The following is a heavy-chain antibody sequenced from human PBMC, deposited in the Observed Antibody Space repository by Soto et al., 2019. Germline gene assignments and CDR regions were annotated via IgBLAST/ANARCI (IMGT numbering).Heavy chain of an antibody. J-gene: IGHJ6*02. CDR1: GGSISSGGYY. CDR2: IYYSGST. V-gene: IGHV4-31*03. CDR3: ARDREEQQLGPYGMDV. D-gene: IGHD6-13*01. Sequence: PSETLSLTCTVSGGSISSGGYYWSWIRQHPGKGLEWIGYIYYSGSTYYNPSLKSRVTISVDTSKNQFPLKLSSVTAADTAVYYCARDREEQQLGPYGMDVWGQGTTVTVSS.